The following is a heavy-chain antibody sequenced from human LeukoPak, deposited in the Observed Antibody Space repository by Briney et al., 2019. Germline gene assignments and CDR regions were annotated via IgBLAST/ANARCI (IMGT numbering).Heavy chain of an antibody. J-gene: IGHJ4*02. V-gene: IGHV3-30*18. CDR3: AKWRNSWYYFDD. Sequence: GGSLRLSCAGSGFTFSSYGLHWVRQAPGKGLEWVALISYDGVNKYYADSVKGRFTISRDNSKDTLYLQMNSLKAEDTAVYYCAKWRNSWYYFDDWGQGTLVTVSS. D-gene: IGHD6-13*01. CDR2: ISYDGVNK. CDR1: GFTFSSYG.